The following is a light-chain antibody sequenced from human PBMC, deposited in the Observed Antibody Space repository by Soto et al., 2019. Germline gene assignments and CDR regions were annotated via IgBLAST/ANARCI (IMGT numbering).Light chain of an antibody. Sequence: DIQMTQSPSTLSASVGDRVTITCRASQSISSWLAWYQQKPGKAPKLLIYDASSLESGVPSRFSGSGSGTEFTLTISSLQPDDFATYDCQQYNSYPWTFGQGTKVDI. J-gene: IGKJ1*01. CDR2: DAS. V-gene: IGKV1-5*01. CDR1: QSISSW. CDR3: QQYNSYPWT.